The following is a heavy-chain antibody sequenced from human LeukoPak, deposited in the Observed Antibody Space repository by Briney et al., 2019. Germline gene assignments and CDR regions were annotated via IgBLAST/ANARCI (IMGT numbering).Heavy chain of an antibody. V-gene: IGHV4-4*07. Sequence: SETLSLTWTVSGGFISIYYWTWFRQPAGKGLEWIGRIHTSGRSNYNPSLKSRVTMSVDTSKNQFSLKLRSVTAADSAMYYCGRVRDFYGMDVWGQGTTVTVSS. CDR3: GRVRDFYGMDV. CDR1: GGFISIYY. CDR2: IHTSGRS. J-gene: IGHJ6*02. D-gene: IGHD3-10*01.